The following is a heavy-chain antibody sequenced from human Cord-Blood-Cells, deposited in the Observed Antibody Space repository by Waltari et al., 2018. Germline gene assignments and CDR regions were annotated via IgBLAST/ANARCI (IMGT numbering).Heavy chain of an antibody. CDR1: GFTFSSYS. CDR3: ARSGYFGDAFDI. V-gene: IGHV3-21*01. Sequence: EVQLVESGGGLVKPGGSLRLSCAASGFTFSSYSMNWVRQAPGKGLEWVSSISSSSSYLYYATSVKGRFTISRDNAKNSLYLQMNSLRAEDTAVYYCARSGYFGDAFDIWGQGTMVTVSS. CDR2: ISSSSSYL. J-gene: IGHJ3*02. D-gene: IGHD3-10*01.